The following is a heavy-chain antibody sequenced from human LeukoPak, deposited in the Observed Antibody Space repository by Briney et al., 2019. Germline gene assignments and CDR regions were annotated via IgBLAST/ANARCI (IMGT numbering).Heavy chain of an antibody. CDR1: GGTFSSYA. CDR3: AAGSRGRSYYYYYYMDV. D-gene: IGHD1-26*01. CDR2: SIPIFGTA. V-gene: IGHV1-69*05. Sequence: SVTVSCKASGGTFSSYAISWVRQARGQGLEWMGGSIPIFGTANYAQKFQGRVTITTDEYTSTAYMELSSLRSEDTAVYYCAAGSRGRSYYYYYYMDVWGKGTTVTVSS. J-gene: IGHJ6*03.